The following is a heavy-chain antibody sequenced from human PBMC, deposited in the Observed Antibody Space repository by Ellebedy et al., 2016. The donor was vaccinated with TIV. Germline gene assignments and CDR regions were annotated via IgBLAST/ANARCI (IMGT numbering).Heavy chain of an antibody. V-gene: IGHV2-5*01. CDR2: IFCNADK. Sequence: SGPPLVKPTQTLTLTCTFSGLSLSTTAVGVGWILQPPGQDLEWLAFIFCNADKHYSPSLKNRLTIIKDTSKNQVVLTMINMDPVDTATDNCARGHDSGATRDAFDIWGQGTMVTVSS. CDR3: ARGHDSGATRDAFDI. J-gene: IGHJ3*02. CDR1: GLSLSTTAVG. D-gene: IGHD3-22*01.